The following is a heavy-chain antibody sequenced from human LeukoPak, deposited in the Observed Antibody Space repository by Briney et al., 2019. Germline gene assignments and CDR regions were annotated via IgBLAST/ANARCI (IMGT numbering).Heavy chain of an antibody. D-gene: IGHD3-10*01. CDR1: GFTFSSYA. V-gene: IGHV3-23*01. Sequence: PGGSLRLSCAASGFTFSSYAMSWVRQAPGKGLEWVSAISGSGGSTYYADSVKGRFTISRDKSKNTLYLQMNSLRAEDTALYYCANQYYYGSGSPKRRYYFGYWGQGTLVTVSS. CDR2: ISGSGGST. CDR3: ANQYYYGSGSPKRRYYFGY. J-gene: IGHJ4*02.